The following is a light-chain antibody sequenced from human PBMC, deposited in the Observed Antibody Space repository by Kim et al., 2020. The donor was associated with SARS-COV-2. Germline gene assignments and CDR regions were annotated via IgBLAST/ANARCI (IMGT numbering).Light chain of an antibody. J-gene: IGKJ2*01. CDR3: QQYGSSPT. CDR1: QSVSSTS. V-gene: IGKV3-20*01. CDR2: GAS. Sequence: EIVLTQSPGTLSLSPGERATLSCRASQSVSSTSLAYYQQKPGQAPRLLIYGASSRATGIPDRFSGSVSGTEFTLTISRLEPEDFAVYYCQQYGSSPTFGQGTKLEI.